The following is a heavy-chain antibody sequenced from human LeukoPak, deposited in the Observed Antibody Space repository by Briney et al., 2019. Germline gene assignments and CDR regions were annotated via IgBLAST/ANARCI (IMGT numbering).Heavy chain of an antibody. V-gene: IGHV1-18*01. Sequence: ASVKVSCKASGYTFTSYGISWVRQAPGQGLEWMGWISAYNGNTNYAQKLQGRVAMTTDTSTSTAYMELRSLRSDDTAVYYCATYGGPLQYSGSYPEVYYFDYWGQGTLVTVSS. D-gene: IGHD1-26*01. CDR1: GYTFTSYG. CDR2: ISAYNGNT. J-gene: IGHJ4*02. CDR3: ATYGGPLQYSGSYPEVYYFDY.